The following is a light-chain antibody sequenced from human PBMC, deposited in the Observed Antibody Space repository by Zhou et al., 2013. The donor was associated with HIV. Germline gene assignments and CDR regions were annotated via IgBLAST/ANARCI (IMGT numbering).Light chain of an antibody. CDR1: SSNIGSNT. J-gene: IGLJ1*01. CDR3: QSFDSSLSGYV. Sequence: QSVLTQPPSASGTPGQRVTISCSGSSSNIGSNTVNWYQQLPGTAPKLLIYRNTNRPSGVPDRFSGSRSGTSASLAITGLQAEDEADYYCQSFDSSLSGYVFGIGTKVTVL. V-gene: IGLV1-44*01. CDR2: RNT.